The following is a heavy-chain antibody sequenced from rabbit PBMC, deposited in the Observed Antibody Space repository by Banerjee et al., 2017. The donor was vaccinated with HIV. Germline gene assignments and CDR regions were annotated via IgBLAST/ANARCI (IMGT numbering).Heavy chain of an antibody. CDR3: ARDLAGVIGWNFNL. CDR1: GFDFSSNA. J-gene: IGHJ4*01. V-gene: IGHV1S45*01. Sequence: QEQLEESGGGLVKPEGSLTLTCKASGFDFSSNAICWVRQAPGKGLEWIGTIYAGSSGSTVYATWAKGRFTISRTSSTTVSLQMTSLTAADTATYFCARDLAGVIGWNFNLWGQGTLVTVS. CDR2: IYAGSSGST. D-gene: IGHD4-1*01.